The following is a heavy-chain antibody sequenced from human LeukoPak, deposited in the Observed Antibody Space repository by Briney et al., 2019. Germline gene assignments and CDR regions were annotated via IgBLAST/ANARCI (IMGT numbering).Heavy chain of an antibody. D-gene: IGHD6-6*01. CDR1: GFTFRNYE. V-gene: IGHV3-48*03. Sequence: PGGSLRLSCAASGFTFRNYEMNWVRQASGKGLEWVSYISGGGETTYYADSVRGRFTISRDNAKNSLYLQVNSLRAEDTAVYYCAREPDTASSDYFDYWGLGTLVTVSS. J-gene: IGHJ4*02. CDR2: ISGGGETT. CDR3: AREPDTASSDYFDY.